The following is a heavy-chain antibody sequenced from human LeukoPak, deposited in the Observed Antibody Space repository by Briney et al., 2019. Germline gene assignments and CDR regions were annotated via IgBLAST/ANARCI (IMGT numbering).Heavy chain of an antibody. V-gene: IGHV4-59*01. J-gene: IGHJ4*02. CDR2: IYYSGST. CDR3: ARVDDYGGNQNFDY. CDR1: GGSISSYY. D-gene: IGHD4-23*01. Sequence: PSETLSLTCTVSGGSISSYYWSWIRQPPGKGLEWIGYIYYSGSTNYNPSLKSRVTISVDTSKNQFSLKLSSVTAADPAVYYCARVDDYGGNQNFDYWGQGTLVTVSS.